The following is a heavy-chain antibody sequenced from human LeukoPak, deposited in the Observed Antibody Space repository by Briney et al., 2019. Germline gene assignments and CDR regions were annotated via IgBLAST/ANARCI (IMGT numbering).Heavy chain of an antibody. Sequence: PGRSLRLSCAASGFTFSSYGMHWVPQAPGKGLEWVAVIWYDGSNKYYADSVKGRFTISRYNSKNTLHLQMNSLRAEDTAVYYCAKNGVWSGYYPYYYYYYMDVWGKGTTVTVSS. D-gene: IGHD3-3*01. CDR1: GFTFSSYG. V-gene: IGHV3-33*06. CDR3: AKNGVWSGYYPYYYYYYMDV. CDR2: IWYDGSNK. J-gene: IGHJ6*03.